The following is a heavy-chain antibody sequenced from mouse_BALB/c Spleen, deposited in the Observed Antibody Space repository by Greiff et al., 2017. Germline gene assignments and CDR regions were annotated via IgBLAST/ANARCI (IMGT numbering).Heavy chain of an antibody. J-gene: IGHJ2*01. CDR2: ISNLAYSI. CDR1: GFTFSDYG. V-gene: IGHV5-15*02. D-gene: IGHD4-1*01. CDR3: ARTSRTGTGAYFDY. Sequence: EVKLVESGGGLVQPGGSRKLSCAASGFTFSDYGMAWVRQAPGKGPEWVAFISNLAYSIYYADTVTGRFTISRENAKNTLYLEMSSLRSEDTAMYYCARTSRTGTGAYFDYWGQGTTLTVSS.